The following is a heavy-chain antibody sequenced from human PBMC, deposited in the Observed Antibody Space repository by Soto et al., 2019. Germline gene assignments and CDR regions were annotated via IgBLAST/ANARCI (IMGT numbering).Heavy chain of an antibody. Sequence: SETLSLTCTVSGGSISSYYWSWIRQPPGKGLEWIGYIYYSGSTNYNPSLKSRVTISVDTSKNQFSLKLSSVTAADTAVYYCARGGIVVVVAAPDSEYFDLWGRGTPVTVS. CDR2: IYYSGST. J-gene: IGHJ2*01. V-gene: IGHV4-59*01. CDR3: ARGGIVVVVAAPDSEYFDL. D-gene: IGHD2-15*01. CDR1: GGSISSYY.